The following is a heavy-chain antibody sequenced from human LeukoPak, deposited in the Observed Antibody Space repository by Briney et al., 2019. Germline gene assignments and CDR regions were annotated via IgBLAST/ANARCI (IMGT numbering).Heavy chain of an antibody. J-gene: IGHJ4*02. CDR1: GGTFSSYA. Sequence: SVKVSCKASGGTFSSYAISWVRQAPGQGLEWMGGIIPIFGTANYAQKFQGRVTITTDESTSTAYMELSSLRSEDTAVYYCATWPLRFLEYDYFYYWGQGTLVTVSS. CDR2: IIPIFGTA. CDR3: ATWPLRFLEYDYFYY. D-gene: IGHD3-3*01. V-gene: IGHV1-69*05.